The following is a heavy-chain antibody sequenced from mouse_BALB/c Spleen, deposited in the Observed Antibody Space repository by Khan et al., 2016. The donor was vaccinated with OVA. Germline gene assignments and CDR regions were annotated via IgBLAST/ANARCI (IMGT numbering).Heavy chain of an antibody. Sequence: QVQLQQSGPELVRPGVSVKISCKGSGYTFTDYGMRWVRQSPGKSLEWIGGITTYSGDTNYNQEFKGKATMTVDKSSSTAYMELGRLTSEDSAIYYCARWSLLFDYWGQGTSVTVSS. CDR1: GYTFTDYG. J-gene: IGHJ4*01. V-gene: IGHV1S137*01. CDR2: ITTYSGDT. CDR3: ARWSLLFDY.